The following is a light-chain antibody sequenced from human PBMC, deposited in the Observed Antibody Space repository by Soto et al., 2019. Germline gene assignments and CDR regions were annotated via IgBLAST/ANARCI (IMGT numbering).Light chain of an antibody. CDR2: GAS. CDR1: QSVSSSY. J-gene: IGKJ1*01. Sequence: EIVLTHSPGTLSFSPVETATLSCTASQSVSSSYLAWYQQKPGQAPRVLIFGASTRATGIPARFSGSGSGTEFSLTINSLQSEDFAVYYCQEYNTWPWTFGQGTKVDIK. CDR3: QEYNTWPWT. V-gene: IGKV3-15*01.